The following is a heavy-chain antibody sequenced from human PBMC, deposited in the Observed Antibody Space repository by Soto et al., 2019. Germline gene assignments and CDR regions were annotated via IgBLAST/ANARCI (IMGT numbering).Heavy chain of an antibody. Sequence: EVQLLESGGGLGQPGGSLRLSCVGSGFILSNYAITWVRQAPGKGLEWVSSLSGFSTYYADSVRGRFTISRDSSRNTVFLQMNGLRAEDTAVYYCAKDRVVHEGGLLHLLDNDWGQGTLVTVSS. V-gene: IGHV3-23*01. CDR2: LSGFST. CDR3: AKDRVVHEGGLLHLLDND. D-gene: IGHD1-1*01. CDR1: GFILSNYA. J-gene: IGHJ4*02.